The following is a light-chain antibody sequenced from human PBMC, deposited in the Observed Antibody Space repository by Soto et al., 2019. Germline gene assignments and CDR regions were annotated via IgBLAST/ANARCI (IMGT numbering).Light chain of an antibody. CDR2: EVT. J-gene: IGLJ1*01. CDR1: STDVGAYNY. Sequence: QSALAQPAPVSGSPGQSITISCTGTSTDVGAYNYVAWYQQHPGKAPKLIIYEVTNRPSGVSYRFSASKSGNTASLTISGLHSEDEADYYCISYTGKSASYVFGTGTKVTV. CDR3: ISYTGKSASYV. V-gene: IGLV2-14*01.